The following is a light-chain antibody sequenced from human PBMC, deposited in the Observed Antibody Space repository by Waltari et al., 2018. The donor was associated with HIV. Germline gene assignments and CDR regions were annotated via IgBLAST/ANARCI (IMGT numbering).Light chain of an antibody. V-gene: IGKV1-39*01. CDR1: ENINNF. J-gene: IGKJ3*01. CDR2: RAS. Sequence: DIQMTQSPSFLSASVGDRVTVTCRASENINNFVNWFQQKPGRAPILLIHRASTLQRWVPPRFSSRGSGTDFTLTISGLQPEDFATDYCLQTYNPPLTFGPGTKVDIK. CDR3: LQTYNPPLT.